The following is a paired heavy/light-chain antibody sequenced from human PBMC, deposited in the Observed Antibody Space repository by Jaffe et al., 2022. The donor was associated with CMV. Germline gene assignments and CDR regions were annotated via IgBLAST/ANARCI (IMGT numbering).Light chain of an antibody. CDR1: QSISDSY. CDR2: GAS. CDR3: QLYGSSPWT. V-gene: IGKV3-20*01. Sequence: EIVLTQSPGTLSLSPGERATLSCRASQSISDSYLAWYQQKPGQAPRLLIYGASSRATGIPDRFSGSGSGTDFTLTISRLEPEDLAVYYCQLYGSSPWTFGQGTKVEL. J-gene: IGKJ1*01.
Heavy chain of an antibody. CDR1: GFTFSNAW. J-gene: IGHJ6*02. D-gene: IGHD6-13*01. Sequence: EVQLVESGGGLVKPGGSLRLSCAASGFTFSNAWMSWVRQAPGKGLEWVGRIKSKTDGGTADYAAPVKGRFTVSRDDSKNTLYLQMNSLKTEDTALYYCTTLGVAAAGTTPSYFWFYGLDVWGQGTSVTVSS. V-gene: IGHV3-15*01. CDR2: IKSKTDGGTA. CDR3: TTLGVAAAGTTPSYFWFYGLDV.